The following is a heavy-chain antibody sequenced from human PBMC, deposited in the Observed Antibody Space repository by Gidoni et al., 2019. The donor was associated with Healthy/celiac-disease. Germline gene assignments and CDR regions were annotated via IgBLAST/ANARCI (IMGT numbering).Heavy chain of an antibody. V-gene: IGHV4-34*01. Sequence: QVQLQQWGAGLLKPSETLSLTCAVYGWSFSGYYWSWIRQPPGKGLEWIGEINHSGSTNYNPSLKSRVTISVDTSKNQFSLKLSSVTAADTAVYYCARLVGIYYGSGSYYNVVYYYGMDVWGQGTTVTVSS. CDR3: ARLVGIYYGSGSYYNVVYYYGMDV. J-gene: IGHJ6*02. D-gene: IGHD3-10*01. CDR1: GWSFSGYY. CDR2: INHSGST.